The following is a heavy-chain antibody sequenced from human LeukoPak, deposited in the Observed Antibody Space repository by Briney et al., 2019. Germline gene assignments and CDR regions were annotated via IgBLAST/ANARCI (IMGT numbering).Heavy chain of an antibody. CDR1: GGTFSSYA. D-gene: IGHD4-17*01. CDR3: ASGQGGDYVIYY. Sequence: ASVEVSCKASGGTFSSYAISWVRQAPGQGLEWMGGIIPIFGTANYAQKFQGRVTITTDESTSTAYMELSSLRSEGTAVYYCASGQGGDYVIYYWGQGTLVTVSS. V-gene: IGHV1-69*05. J-gene: IGHJ4*02. CDR2: IIPIFGTA.